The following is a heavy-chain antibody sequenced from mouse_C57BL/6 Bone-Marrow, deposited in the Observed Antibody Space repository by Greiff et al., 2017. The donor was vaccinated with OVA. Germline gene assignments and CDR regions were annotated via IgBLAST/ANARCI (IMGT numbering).Heavy chain of an antibody. Sequence: QVQLKQPGAELVMPGASVKLSCKASGYTFTSYWMHWVKQRPGQGLEWIGEIDPSDSYTNYNQKFKGKSTLTVDKSSSTAYMQLSSLTSEDSAVYYCARRGGGTIFAYWGQGTLVTVSA. CDR3: ARRGGGTIFAY. CDR1: GYTFTSYW. CDR2: IDPSDSYT. D-gene: IGHD4-1*01. V-gene: IGHV1-69*01. J-gene: IGHJ3*01.